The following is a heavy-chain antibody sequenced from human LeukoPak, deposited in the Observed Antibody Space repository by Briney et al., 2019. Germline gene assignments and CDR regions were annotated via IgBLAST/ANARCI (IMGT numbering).Heavy chain of an antibody. CDR1: GFSFSSYG. Sequence: PGGSLRLSCAASGFSFSSYGVSWVRQAPGKGLEWVSAISGSGGSTYYADSVKGRFTISRDNSKNTLYLQMNSLRVEDTAVYYCAKYRNPDDYGDYVPFSPHAFDIWGQGTMVTVSS. J-gene: IGHJ3*02. D-gene: IGHD4-17*01. CDR2: ISGSGGST. CDR3: AKYRNPDDYGDYVPFSPHAFDI. V-gene: IGHV3-23*01.